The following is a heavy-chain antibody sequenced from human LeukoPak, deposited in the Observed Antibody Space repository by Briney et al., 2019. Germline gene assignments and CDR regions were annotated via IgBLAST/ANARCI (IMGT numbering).Heavy chain of an antibody. CDR1: GFTFSSYA. D-gene: IGHD5-18*01. J-gene: IGHJ4*02. V-gene: IGHV3-30-3*01. Sequence: GRSLRLSCAASGFTFSSYAMHWVRQAPGKGLEWVAVISYDGSNKYYADSVKGRFTISRDNSKNTLYLQMNSLRAEDTAVYYCARSGYSYGYAKRHLDYWGQGTLVTVSS. CDR3: ARSGYSYGYAKRHLDY. CDR2: ISYDGSNK.